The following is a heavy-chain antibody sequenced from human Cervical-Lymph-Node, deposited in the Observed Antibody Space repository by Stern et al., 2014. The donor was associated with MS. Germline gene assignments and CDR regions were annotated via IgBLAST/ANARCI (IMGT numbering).Heavy chain of an antibody. Sequence: QVQLVQSGAEAKKPGASVKVSFKASGNNFAVHWVRQAPGQRLEWMGRIITGNGDTNYSQKCQGRVTITRDTFASTAYMELRSLRSEDTAVYYCTSLSGPLDSWAQGTLVTVSS. CDR3: TSLSGPLDS. V-gene: IGHV1-3*04. D-gene: IGHD3-10*01. CDR2: IITGNGDT. CDR1: GNNFA. J-gene: IGHJ5*01.